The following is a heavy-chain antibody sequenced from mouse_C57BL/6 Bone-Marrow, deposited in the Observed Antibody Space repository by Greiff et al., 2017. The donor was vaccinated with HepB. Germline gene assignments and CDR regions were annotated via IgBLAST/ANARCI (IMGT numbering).Heavy chain of an antibody. J-gene: IGHJ3*01. CDR2: IYPGNSDT. CDR1: GYTFTSYW. V-gene: IGHV1-5*01. CDR3: TSYYGSSPAWFAY. D-gene: IGHD1-1*01. Sequence: EVKLVESGTVLARPGASVKMSCKTSGYTFTSYWMHWVKQRPGQGLEWIGAIYPGNSDTSYNQKFKGKAKLTAVTSASTAYMELSSLTNEDSAVYYCTSYYGSSPAWFAYWGQGTLVTVSA.